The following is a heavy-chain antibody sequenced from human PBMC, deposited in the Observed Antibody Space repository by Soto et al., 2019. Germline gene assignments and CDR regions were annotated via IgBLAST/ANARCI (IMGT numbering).Heavy chain of an antibody. Sequence: ASVKVSCKASGYTFTSYGISWVRQAPGQGLEWMGWISAYNGNTNYAQKLQGRVTMTTDTSTSTAYMELRSLGSDDTAVYYCARGAPYYDFWSGYIFYFDYWGQGTLVTVSS. CDR3: ARGAPYYDFWSGYIFYFDY. V-gene: IGHV1-18*01. J-gene: IGHJ4*02. CDR1: GYTFTSYG. D-gene: IGHD3-3*01. CDR2: ISAYNGNT.